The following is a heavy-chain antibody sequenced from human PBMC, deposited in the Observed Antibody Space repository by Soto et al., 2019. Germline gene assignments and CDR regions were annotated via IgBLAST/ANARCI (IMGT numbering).Heavy chain of an antibody. D-gene: IGHD6-13*01. J-gene: IGHJ6*02. CDR2: ISWDGGST. Sequence: HPGGSLRLSCAASGFTFDDYTMHWVRQAPGKGLEWVSLISWDGGSTYYADSVKGRFTISRDNSKNSLYLQMNSLRTEDTALYYCAKVVSKSIAAAGSPLDYYYYGMDVWGQGTTVTVSS. CDR1: GFTFDDYT. V-gene: IGHV3-43*01. CDR3: AKVVSKSIAAAGSPLDYYYYGMDV.